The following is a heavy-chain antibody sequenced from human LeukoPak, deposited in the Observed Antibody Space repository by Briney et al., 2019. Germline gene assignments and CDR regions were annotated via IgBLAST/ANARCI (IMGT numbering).Heavy chain of an antibody. J-gene: IGHJ4*02. D-gene: IGHD1-1*01. V-gene: IGHV4-31*03. CDR3: AREPPSLRGTAGVFDY. CDR2: IYYSGST. CDR1: GGSISSGGYY. Sequence: PSETLSLTCTVSGGSISSGGYYWSWIRQHPGKGLEWIGYIYYSGSTYYNPSLKSRVTMSVDTSKNQFSLKLSSVTAADTAVYYCAREPPSLRGTAGVFDYWGQGTLVTVSS.